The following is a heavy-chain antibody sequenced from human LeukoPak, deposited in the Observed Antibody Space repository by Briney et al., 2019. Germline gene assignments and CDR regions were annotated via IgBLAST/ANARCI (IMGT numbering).Heavy chain of an antibody. CDR3: ARSANPGVHDFDP. V-gene: IGHV3-48*02. CDR2: ISSSSKI. D-gene: IGHD6-6*01. CDR1: GFTFSSYA. Sequence: GGSLRLSCAASGFTFSSYAMAWIRQTPGKGLEWLSYISSSSKINYADSVKGRFTISRDNAKNSLYLQMNSLRDEDTAVYYCARSANPGVHDFDPWGQGTLVTVSS. J-gene: IGHJ5*02.